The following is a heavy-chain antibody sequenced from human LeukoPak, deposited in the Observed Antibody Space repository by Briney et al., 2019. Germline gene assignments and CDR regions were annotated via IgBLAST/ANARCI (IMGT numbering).Heavy chain of an antibody. CDR2: IWYGGSNK. Sequence: PGGSLRLSCAASGFTFSSYGMHWVRQAPGKGLEGVAVIWYGGSNKYYADSVKGRFTISRDNSKNTLYLQMNSLRAGDTAGYYCARDSGYINSWGQGTLVTVSS. J-gene: IGHJ4*02. V-gene: IGHV3-33*01. CDR1: GFTFSSYG. D-gene: IGHD6-25*01. CDR3: ARDSGYINS.